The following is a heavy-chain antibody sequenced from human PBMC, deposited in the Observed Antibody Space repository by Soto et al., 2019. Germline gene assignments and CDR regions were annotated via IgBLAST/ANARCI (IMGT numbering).Heavy chain of an antibody. V-gene: IGHV1-69*12. CDR1: GGTFSSYA. CDR3: ARDGERSSSWYGVVWSDP. CDR2: IIPILGTA. D-gene: IGHD6-13*01. J-gene: IGHJ5*02. Sequence: QVQLVQSGAEVKKPGSSVKVSCKASGGTFSSYAISWVRQAPGQGLEWMGGIIPILGTANYAQTFQGRVTITADESTSTDHMDLRSLRSEDTAVYCCARDGERSSSWYGVVWSDPWGQGTPAPVSS.